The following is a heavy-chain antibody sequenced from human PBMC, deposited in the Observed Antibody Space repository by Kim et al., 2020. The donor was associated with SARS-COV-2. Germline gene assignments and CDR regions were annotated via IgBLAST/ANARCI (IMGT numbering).Heavy chain of an antibody. CDR2: IYSGGST. Sequence: IYSGGSTYYADSVKSRFTISRDNSKNTLYLQMNSLRAEDTAVYYCGRDGYWGQGTLVTVSS. V-gene: IGHV3-66*01. J-gene: IGHJ4*02. CDR3: GRDGY.